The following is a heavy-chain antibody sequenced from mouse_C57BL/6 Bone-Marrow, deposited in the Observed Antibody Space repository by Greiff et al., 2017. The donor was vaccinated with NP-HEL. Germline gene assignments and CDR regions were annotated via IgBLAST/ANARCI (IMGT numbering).Heavy chain of an antibody. J-gene: IGHJ1*03. V-gene: IGHV14-1*01. CDR2: IDPEDGDT. Sequence: VQLQQSGAELVRPGASVKLSCTASGFNIKGYYMHWVKQRPEQGLEWIGRIDPEDGDTEYAPKFQGKATMTADTSSNTAYLQLSSLTSEDTAVYYCTTFDGYYPYWYYDVWGTGTTVTVSS. CDR3: TTFDGYYPYWYYDV. D-gene: IGHD2-3*01. CDR1: GFNIKGYY.